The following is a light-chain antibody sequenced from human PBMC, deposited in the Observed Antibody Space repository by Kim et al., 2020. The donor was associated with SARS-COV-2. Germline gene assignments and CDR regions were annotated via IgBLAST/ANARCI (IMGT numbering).Light chain of an antibody. J-gene: IGLJ1*01. CDR2: VGTGGIVG. CDR3: GASHGRGSDFVYV. CDR1: SGYSNYK. Sequence: ELTQPPSASASLGASVTLTCTLSSGYSNYKVDWYQQRPGKGPRFVMRVGTGGIVGSKGDGIPDRFSVFGSGLNRSLTIKNVREGDESEYHCGASHGRGSDFVYVFGAGTKVTVL. V-gene: IGLV9-49*01.